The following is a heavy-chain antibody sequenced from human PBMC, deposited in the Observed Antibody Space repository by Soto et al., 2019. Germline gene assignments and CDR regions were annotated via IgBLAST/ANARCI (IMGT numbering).Heavy chain of an antibody. V-gene: IGHV1-2*04. CDR3: ARGRSTDCSNGVCSFFYNHEMDV. CDR1: GYSFTDYH. CDR2: INPKSGGT. J-gene: IGHJ6*02. D-gene: IGHD2-8*01. Sequence: ASVKVSCKASGYSFTDYHIHWVRQAPGQGLEWLGRINPKSGGTSTAQKFQGWVTMTRDRSISTVYMELTRLRSDDTAVYFCARGRSTDCSNGVCSFFYNHEMDVWGQGTTVTVSS.